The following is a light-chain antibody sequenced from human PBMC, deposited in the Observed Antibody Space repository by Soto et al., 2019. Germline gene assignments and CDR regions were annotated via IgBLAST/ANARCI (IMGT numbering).Light chain of an antibody. CDR3: QQLNSYGA. Sequence: IQVTPSPSSLSASVGDSVTITCRTSRGIRSALGWYQQKPEKVPKLLIYAASTLQSGVPSRFSGRGSGTEFTLTISILQPEDVATYCWQQLNSYGAFGQGTRLEIK. J-gene: IGKJ5*01. CDR1: RGIRSA. CDR2: AAS. V-gene: IGKV1-17*01.